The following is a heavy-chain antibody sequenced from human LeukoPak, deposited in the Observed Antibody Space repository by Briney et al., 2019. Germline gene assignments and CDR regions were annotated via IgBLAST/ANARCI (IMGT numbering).Heavy chain of an antibody. J-gene: IGHJ1*01. CDR1: GGTFSCYA. Sequence: GASVKVSCKASGGTFSCYAISWVRQAPGQGLEWMGWIIPIFCTANYAQKFQGRVTITADKSTSTAYMELSSLRSEDTAVYYCARGPQWLPQGQYFQHWGQGTLVTVSS. V-gene: IGHV1-69*06. D-gene: IGHD6-19*01. CDR3: ARGPQWLPQGQYFQH. CDR2: IIPIFCTA.